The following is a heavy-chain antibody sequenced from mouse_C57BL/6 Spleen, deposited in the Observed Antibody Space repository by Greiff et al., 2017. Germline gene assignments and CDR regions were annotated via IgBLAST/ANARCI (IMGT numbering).Heavy chain of an antibody. CDR2: IYPRSGNT. D-gene: IGHD2-2*01. Sequence: VQLQQSGAELARPGASVKLSCKASGYTFTSYGISWVKQRTGQGLEWIGEIYPRSGNTYYNEKFKGKATLTADKSSSTAYMELRSLTSEDSAVYFCARWDYAYEGHYFDYWGQGTTLTVSS. CDR3: ARWDYAYEGHYFDY. CDR1: GYTFTSYG. V-gene: IGHV1-81*01. J-gene: IGHJ2*01.